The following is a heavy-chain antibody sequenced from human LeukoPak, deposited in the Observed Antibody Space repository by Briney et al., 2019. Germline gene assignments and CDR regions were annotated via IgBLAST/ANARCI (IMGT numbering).Heavy chain of an antibody. V-gene: IGHV3-23*01. J-gene: IGHJ4*02. D-gene: IGHD1-26*01. Sequence: GGSLRLSCAASGFTFTSYAMSWVRQAPGKGLEWVSTISGSGGTTYCADSVKGRFTISRDNSKNTLYLQMSSLRAEDTAIYSCARDVGPCDYWGQGTLVTVSS. CDR2: ISGSGGTT. CDR1: GFTFTSYA. CDR3: ARDVGPCDY.